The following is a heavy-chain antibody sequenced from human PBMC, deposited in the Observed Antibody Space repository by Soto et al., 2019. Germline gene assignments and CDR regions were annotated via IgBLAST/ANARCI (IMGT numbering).Heavy chain of an antibody. V-gene: IGHV1-69*02. CDR1: GGTLSSYT. J-gene: IGHJ4*02. Sequence: QVQLVQSGAEVKQPGSSVKVSCKASGGTLSSYTISWVRQAPGQGLEWMGRIIPILGITTYAQTFQGRVTITAYKSTSTAYMELSSLRAEDTAVYYCARAARGCSGSYGGWGQATMVTVSS. D-gene: IGHD1-26*01. CDR3: ARAARGCSGSYGG. CDR2: IIPILGIT.